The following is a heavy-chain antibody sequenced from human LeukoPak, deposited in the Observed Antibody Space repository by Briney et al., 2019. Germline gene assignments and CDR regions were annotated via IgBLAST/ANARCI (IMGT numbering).Heavy chain of an antibody. Sequence: SETLSLTCSVSGGSLSSSRYFWAWIRQPPGKGLDWIGSVSNSGTTHYTASLKSRVSMSLDRSRNQFSLRLNSVTAADTAVYYCARGYGYYLGQFDPWGQGTLVTVSS. CDR2: VSNSGTT. V-gene: IGHV4-39*07. CDR1: GGSLSSSRYF. D-gene: IGHD3-22*01. J-gene: IGHJ5*02. CDR3: ARGYGYYLGQFDP.